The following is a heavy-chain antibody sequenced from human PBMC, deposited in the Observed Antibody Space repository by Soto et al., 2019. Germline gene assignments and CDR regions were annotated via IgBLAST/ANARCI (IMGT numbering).Heavy chain of an antibody. CDR2: IYYSGST. D-gene: IGHD6-19*01. Sequence: SETLSLTCTDSGGSISSYYWSWIRQPPGKGLEWIGYIYYSGSTNYNPSLKSRVTISVDTSKNQFSLKLSSVTAADTAVYYCARELIGSSGWFANAFDIWGQGTMVT. V-gene: IGHV4-59*01. CDR3: ARELIGSSGWFANAFDI. J-gene: IGHJ3*02. CDR1: GGSISSYY.